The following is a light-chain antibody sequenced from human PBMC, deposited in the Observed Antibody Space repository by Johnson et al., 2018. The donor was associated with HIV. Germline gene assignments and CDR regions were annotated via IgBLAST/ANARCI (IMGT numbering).Light chain of an antibody. CDR2: DNN. Sequence: TISCSGSSSNIGNNYVSWYQQLPGRAPKLLIYDNNKRPSGIPDRFSASKSGTSATLGITGLQTGDEADYYCGTWDSSLSGGGYVFGTGTKVTVL. V-gene: IGLV1-51*01. CDR3: GTWDSSLSGGGYV. CDR1: SSNIGNNY. J-gene: IGLJ1*01.